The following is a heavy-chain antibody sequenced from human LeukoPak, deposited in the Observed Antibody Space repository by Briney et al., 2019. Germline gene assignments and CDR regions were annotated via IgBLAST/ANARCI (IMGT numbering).Heavy chain of an antibody. J-gene: IGHJ4*02. V-gene: IGHV4-34*01. Sequence: SETLSLTCAVYGGSFSGYYWSWIRQPPGKGLEWIGEINHSGSTNYNPSLKSRVTISVDTSKNQFSLKLSSVTAADMAVYYCAREGVVVVAASGLFDYWGQGTLVTVSS. CDR2: INHSGST. CDR3: AREGVVVVAASGLFDY. D-gene: IGHD2-15*01. CDR1: GGSFSGYY.